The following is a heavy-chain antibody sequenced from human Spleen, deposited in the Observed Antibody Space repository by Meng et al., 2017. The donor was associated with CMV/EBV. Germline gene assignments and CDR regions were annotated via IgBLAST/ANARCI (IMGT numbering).Heavy chain of an antibody. CDR2: IWYDGSNK. J-gene: IGHJ4*02. Sequence: GESLKISCAASGFTFSSYGMHWVRQAPGKGLEWVAVIWYDGSNKYYADSVKGRFTISRDNSKNTLYLQMNSLRAEDTAVYYCARVHDYSNYFDYWGQGTLVTVSS. CDR3: ARVHDYSNYFDY. V-gene: IGHV3-33*01. CDR1: GFTFSSYG. D-gene: IGHD4-11*01.